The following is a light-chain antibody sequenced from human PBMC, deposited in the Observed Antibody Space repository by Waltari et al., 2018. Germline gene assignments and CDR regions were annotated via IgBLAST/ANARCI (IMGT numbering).Light chain of an antibody. Sequence: QSALTQPPSASGSPARPVPSPSPETTGAVGGYNYVPWYQQHPGKAPKLMIYEVSKRPSGVPDRFSGSKSGNTASLTVSGLQAEDEADYYCTSYAGSNKGLFGGGTKLTVL. V-gene: IGLV2-8*01. J-gene: IGLJ2*01. CDR1: TGAVGGYNY. CDR3: TSYAGSNKGL. CDR2: EVS.